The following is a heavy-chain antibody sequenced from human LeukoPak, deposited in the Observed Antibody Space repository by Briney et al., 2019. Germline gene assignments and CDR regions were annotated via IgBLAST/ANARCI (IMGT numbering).Heavy chain of an antibody. CDR1: GGSISSYY. V-gene: IGHV4-59*01. CDR2: IYYSGST. D-gene: IGHD2-21*01. Sequence: SETLSLTCTVSGGSISSYYWSWIRQPPGKGLEWIGYIYYSGSTNYNPSLKSRVTISVDTSKNQFSLKLSSVTAADTAVYYCARLGAYCADDCYSYFDPWGQGILVTVSS. J-gene: IGHJ5*02. CDR3: ARLGAYCADDCYSYFDP.